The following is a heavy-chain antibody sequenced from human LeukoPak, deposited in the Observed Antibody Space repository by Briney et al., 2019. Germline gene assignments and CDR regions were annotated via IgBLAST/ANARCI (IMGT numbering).Heavy chain of an antibody. CDR3: ATLVLNRRELLPPPFDY. CDR1: GYTLTELS. CDR2: FDPEDGET. V-gene: IGHV1-24*01. D-gene: IGHD1-26*01. J-gene: IGHJ4*02. Sequence: ASVKVSCKVSGYTLTELSMHWVRQAPGKGLEWMGGFDPEDGETIYAQKFQGRVTMTEDTSTDTAYMELSSLRSEDMAVYYCATLVLNRRELLPPPFDYWGQGTLVTVSS.